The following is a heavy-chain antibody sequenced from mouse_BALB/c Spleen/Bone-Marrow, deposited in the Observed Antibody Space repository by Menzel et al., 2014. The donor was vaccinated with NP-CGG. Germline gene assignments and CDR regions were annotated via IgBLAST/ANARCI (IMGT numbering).Heavy chain of an antibody. CDR3: ARPPYYYGSSYDAMDY. V-gene: IGHV1-7*01. J-gene: IGHJ4*01. D-gene: IGHD1-1*01. CDR1: GYTFTSYW. CDR2: INPSTGYT. Sequence: VQLQQSGAELAKPGASVKMSCKASGYTFTSYWMHWVKQRPGQGLEWIGYINPSTGYTEYNQKFKDKATLTADKSSSTAYMQLSGLTSEDSAVYYCARPPYYYGSSYDAMDYWGQGTSVTVSS.